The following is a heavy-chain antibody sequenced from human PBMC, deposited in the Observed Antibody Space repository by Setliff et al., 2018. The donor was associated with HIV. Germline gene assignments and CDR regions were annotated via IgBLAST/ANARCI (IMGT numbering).Heavy chain of an antibody. CDR1: GFIFSNYW. Sequence: GGSLRLSCAASGFIFSNYWMHWVRQAPGKGLVWVSRINSDGSSISYADSVKGRFTVSRDNAKNTLYLQMNSLRGEDTAVYYCARHSDWYGNDAFDIWGQGTRVTVSS. J-gene: IGHJ3*02. D-gene: IGHD6-19*01. V-gene: IGHV3-74*01. CDR2: INSDGSSI. CDR3: ARHSDWYGNDAFDI.